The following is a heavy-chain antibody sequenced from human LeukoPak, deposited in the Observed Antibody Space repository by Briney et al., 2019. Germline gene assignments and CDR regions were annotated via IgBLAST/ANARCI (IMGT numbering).Heavy chain of an antibody. Sequence: ASVKVSCKASGYTFTGYYMHWVRQAPGQGLEWMGWINPNSGGTNYAQKFQGRVTMTRDTSISTAYMELSRLRSDDTAVYYCAMCLSGYYLGFDYWGQGTLVTVSS. CDR1: GYTFTGYY. CDR2: INPNSGGT. V-gene: IGHV1-2*02. D-gene: IGHD3-3*01. J-gene: IGHJ4*02. CDR3: AMCLSGYYLGFDY.